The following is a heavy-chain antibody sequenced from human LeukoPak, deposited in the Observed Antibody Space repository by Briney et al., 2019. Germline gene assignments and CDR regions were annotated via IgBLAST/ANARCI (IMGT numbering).Heavy chain of an antibody. CDR2: IWYDGSNK. V-gene: IGHV3-33*01. D-gene: IGHD5-18*01. J-gene: IGHJ4*02. CDR3: ARDRMVTYFDY. CDR1: GFTFSSYG. Sequence: PGRSLRLSCAASGFTFSSYGMHWVRQAPGKGLEGVAVIWYDGSNKYYADSVKGRFTISRDNSKNTLYLQMNSLRAEDTAMYYCARDRMVTYFDYWGQGTLVTVSS.